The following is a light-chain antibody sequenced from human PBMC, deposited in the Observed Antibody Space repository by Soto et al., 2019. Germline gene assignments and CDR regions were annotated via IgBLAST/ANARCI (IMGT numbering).Light chain of an antibody. Sequence: DIQMTQSPSSVSASVGDTVTSTCRASQDISSWVAWYQQKPGKAPKLLISAASSLQSGVPTRFSGSGSGTDFTLIISGLQPEDFATYFCQQGDSFPFTFGGGTKVDI. CDR1: QDISSW. CDR2: AAS. CDR3: QQGDSFPFT. J-gene: IGKJ4*01. V-gene: IGKV1-12*01.